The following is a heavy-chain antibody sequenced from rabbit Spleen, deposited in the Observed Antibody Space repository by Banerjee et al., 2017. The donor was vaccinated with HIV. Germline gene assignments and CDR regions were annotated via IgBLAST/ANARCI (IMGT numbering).Heavy chain of an antibody. J-gene: IGHJ4*01. V-gene: IGHV1S40*01. Sequence: QSLEESGGDLVKPGASLTLTCTASGVSFSSHYYMCWVRQAPGKGLEWIACINIVTGKSVYATWARGRFTISKTSSTTVTLQLNSLTAADTATYFCAREDVGHSNFNLWGPGTLVT. CDR3: AREDVGHSNFNL. CDR1: GVSFSSHYY. D-gene: IGHD4-2*01. CDR2: INIVTGKS.